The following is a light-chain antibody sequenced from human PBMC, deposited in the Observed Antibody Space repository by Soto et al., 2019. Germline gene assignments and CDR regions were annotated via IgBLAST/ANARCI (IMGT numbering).Light chain of an antibody. CDR2: AAS. J-gene: IGKJ1*01. Sequence: DIQMTQSPSSLSASVGDRVTITCRASQSISSYLNWYQQKPGKAPKLLVYAASSLQSGVPSRFSAFGSGAVFTLTINSLQREDFATYYCQQSYNTPRTFGQGTKVDIK. CDR1: QSISSY. CDR3: QQSYNTPRT. V-gene: IGKV1-39*01.